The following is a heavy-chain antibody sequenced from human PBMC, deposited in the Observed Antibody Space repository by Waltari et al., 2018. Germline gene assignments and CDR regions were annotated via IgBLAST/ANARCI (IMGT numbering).Heavy chain of an antibody. Sequence: QLQLHESGPGLVKPSETLSLTCTVSGGSISTTYNWGWIRQPPGKGLEWMGNMQYRGSTFYNPSLKSRVTISLDTSKNQFSLRLSSVGAADTAVYFCGRIAFGDDGGYFQHWGQGTLVTVSS. J-gene: IGHJ1*01. D-gene: IGHD4-17*01. CDR3: GRIAFGDDGGYFQH. CDR2: MQYRGST. V-gene: IGHV4-39*01. CDR1: GGSISTTYN.